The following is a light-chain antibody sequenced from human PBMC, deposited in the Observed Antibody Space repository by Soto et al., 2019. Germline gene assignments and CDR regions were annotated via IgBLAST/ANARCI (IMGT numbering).Light chain of an antibody. CDR1: QSVSSRY. J-gene: IGKJ1*01. CDR2: GAS. Sequence: EIVLTQSPGTLSLSPGERATLSCRASQSVSSRYLAWYQQKPGQAPRLLISGASSRATGIPDRFSGSGSGTDITLPISRLEPEDFAVYYCQQDGSSPPWTCGQGTKVEIK. V-gene: IGKV3-20*01. CDR3: QQDGSSPPWT.